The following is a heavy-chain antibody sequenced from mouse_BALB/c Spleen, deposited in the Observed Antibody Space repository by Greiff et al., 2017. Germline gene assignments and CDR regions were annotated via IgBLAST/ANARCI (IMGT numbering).Heavy chain of an antibody. CDR1: GFTFSDFY. CDR3: ARDAGYGYVAWFAY. CDR2: SRNKANDYTT. Sequence: EVKLMESGGGLVQPGGSLRLSCATSGFTFSDFYMEWVRQPPGKRLEWIAASRNKANDYTTEYSASVKGRFIVSRDTSQSILYLQMNALRAEDTAIYYCARDAGYGYVAWFAYWGQGTLVTVSA. D-gene: IGHD1-2*01. J-gene: IGHJ3*01. V-gene: IGHV7-1*02.